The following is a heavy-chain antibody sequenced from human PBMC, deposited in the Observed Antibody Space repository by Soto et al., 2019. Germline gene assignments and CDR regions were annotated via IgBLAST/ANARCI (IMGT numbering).Heavy chain of an antibody. CDR1: GFSVTANY. V-gene: IGHV3-53*01. CDR3: HGYGY. CDR2: IYSGGST. D-gene: IGHD5-12*01. Sequence: EVQVVESGGGLIQPGGSLRLSFEVSGFSVTANYMSWVRQAPGKGLEWVSVIYSGGSTYYIDSVKGRFSISRDISKNTLYLQMNSLRAEETAVYYCHGYGYWGQGTLVTVSS. J-gene: IGHJ4*02.